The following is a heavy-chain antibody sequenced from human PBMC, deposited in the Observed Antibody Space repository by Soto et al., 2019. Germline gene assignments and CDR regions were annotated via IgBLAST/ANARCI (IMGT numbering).Heavy chain of an antibody. CDR3: AHATYSSAWQFAY. J-gene: IGHJ4*02. CDR2: IYWDDDK. D-gene: IGHD6-19*01. V-gene: IGHV2-5*02. Sequence: QITLRESGPTLVKPTQTLTLTCTFSAFSLTTSGVGVGWIRQPPGKALEWLALIYWDDDKGYNPSLKTRLTITKDTSKNQVVLTMPNMDPVDTATYYCAHATYSSAWQFAYWGQGALVAVSS. CDR1: AFSLTTSGVG.